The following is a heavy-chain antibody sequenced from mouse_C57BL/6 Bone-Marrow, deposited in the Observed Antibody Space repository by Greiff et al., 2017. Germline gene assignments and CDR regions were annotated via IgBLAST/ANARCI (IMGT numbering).Heavy chain of an antibody. CDR1: GYTFTSYW. J-gene: IGHJ4*01. V-gene: IGHV1-61*01. CDR2: IYPSDSET. CDR3: ARGGRGMDY. Sequence: QVQLQQPGAELVRPGSSVKLSCKASGYTFTSYWMDWVKQRPGQGLEWIGNIYPSDSETHYNQKFKDKATLTVDKSSSTAYMQLSSPTSEDSAVYYCARGGRGMDYWGQGTSVTVSS.